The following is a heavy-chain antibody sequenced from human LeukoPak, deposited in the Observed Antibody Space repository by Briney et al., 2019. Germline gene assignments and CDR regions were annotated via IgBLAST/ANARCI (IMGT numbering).Heavy chain of an antibody. CDR1: GFTVSSNY. CDR2: IYSGGST. Sequence: GGSLRLSCAASGFTVSSNYMSWVRQAPGKGLEWVSVIYSGGSTYYADSVKGRFTISRDNSKNTLYLQMNSLRAEDTAVYYCARDLEDIEVVPAATPYYYGMDVWGQGTTVTVS. V-gene: IGHV3-66*01. CDR3: ARDLEDIEVVPAATPYYYGMDV. D-gene: IGHD2-2*01. J-gene: IGHJ6*02.